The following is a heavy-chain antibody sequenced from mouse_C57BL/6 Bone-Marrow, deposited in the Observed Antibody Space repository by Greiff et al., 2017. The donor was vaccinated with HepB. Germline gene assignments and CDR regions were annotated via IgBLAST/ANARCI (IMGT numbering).Heavy chain of an antibody. CDR1: GYTFTSYW. CDR3: ARRWLLLGAMDY. D-gene: IGHD2-3*01. CDR2: IDPSDSYT. V-gene: IGHV1-50*01. Sequence: QVQLQQPGAELVKPGASVKLSCKASGYTFTSYWMQWVKQRPGQGLEWIGEIDPSDSYTNYNQKFKGKATVTVDTSSSTAYMQLSSLTSEDSAGYFCARRWLLLGAMDYWGQGTSVTVSS. J-gene: IGHJ4*01.